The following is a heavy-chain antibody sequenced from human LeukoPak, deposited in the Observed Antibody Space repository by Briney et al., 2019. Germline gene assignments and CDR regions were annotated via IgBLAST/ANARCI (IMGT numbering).Heavy chain of an antibody. Sequence: PGGSLRLSCVASGFTFSSYAMSWVRQAPGKGLEWVSDISGSGGSTYYADSVKGRFTISRDNSKNTLYLQMNSLRAEDTAVYYCARDFDRYYFDYWGQGTLVTVSS. D-gene: IGHD3-9*01. CDR3: ARDFDRYYFDY. CDR1: GFTFSSYA. J-gene: IGHJ4*02. V-gene: IGHV3-23*01. CDR2: ISGSGGST.